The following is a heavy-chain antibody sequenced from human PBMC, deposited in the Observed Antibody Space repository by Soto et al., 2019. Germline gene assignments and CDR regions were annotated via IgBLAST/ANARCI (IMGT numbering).Heavy chain of an antibody. V-gene: IGHV3-21*01. J-gene: IGHJ5*02. CDR1: GFTFSSYS. D-gene: IGHD6-19*01. CDR3: ARDVGPYSSCWYL. CDR2: ISSSSSYI. Sequence: GGSLRLSCAASGFTFSSYSMNWVRQAPGKGLEWVSSISSSSSYIYYADSVKGRFTISRDNAKNSLYLQMNSLRAEDTAVYYCARDVGPYSSCWYLWGQGTLVTVSS.